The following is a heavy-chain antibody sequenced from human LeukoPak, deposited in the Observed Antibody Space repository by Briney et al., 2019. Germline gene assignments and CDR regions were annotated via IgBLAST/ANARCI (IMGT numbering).Heavy chain of an antibody. CDR3: ARGRRYCSGGSCYSYAFDL. CDR2: ISSSGSTI. CDR1: GFTFSSYE. Sequence: GGSLRLSCAASGFTFSSYEMNWVRQAPGKELEWVSYISSSGSTIYYADSVKGRFTISRDNAKNSLYLQMNSLRAEDTAVYYCARGRRYCSGGSCYSYAFDLWGQGTMVTVSS. V-gene: IGHV3-48*03. D-gene: IGHD2-15*01. J-gene: IGHJ3*01.